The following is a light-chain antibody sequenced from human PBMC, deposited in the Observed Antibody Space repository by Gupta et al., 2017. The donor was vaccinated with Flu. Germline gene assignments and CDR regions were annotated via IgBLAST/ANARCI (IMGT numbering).Light chain of an antibody. CDR2: DNN. CDR1: SSNIGNNY. V-gene: IGLV1-51*01. CDR3: GTWDSSLSAGV. Sequence: QSELTQQPYVSAAPGQKVTITCSGSSSNIGNNYVSWYQQLPGTAPKLLIYDNNKRPSGLPDRFSGSKSGTSATLGITGLQTGDEADYYCGTWDSSLSAGVFGGGTKLTVL. J-gene: IGLJ3*02.